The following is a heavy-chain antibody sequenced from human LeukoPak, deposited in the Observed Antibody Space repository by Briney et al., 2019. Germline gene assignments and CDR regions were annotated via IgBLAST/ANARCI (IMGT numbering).Heavy chain of an antibody. D-gene: IGHD3-10*01. Sequence: SQTLSLTCTVSGGSISSGGYYWSWIRQHPGKGLEWIGYIYYSGSTYYNPSPKSRVTISVDTSKNQFSLKLSSVTAADTAVYYCAREETYGSGSYVDYWGQGTLVTVSS. V-gene: IGHV4-31*03. CDR3: AREETYGSGSYVDY. CDR1: GGSISSGGYY. CDR2: IYYSGST. J-gene: IGHJ4*02.